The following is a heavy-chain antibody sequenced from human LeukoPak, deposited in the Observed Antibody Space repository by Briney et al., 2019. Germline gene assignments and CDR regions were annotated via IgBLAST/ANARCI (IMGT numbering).Heavy chain of an antibody. CDR2: INPNSGGT. J-gene: IGHJ2*01. Sequence: ASVKVSCKASGYTFTGYYMHWVRQAPGQGLEWMGWINPNSGGTNYAQKFQGRVTMTRDTSISTAYMELSRLRSDDTAVYYCARAAHASLSPQNWYFDLWGRGTLVTVSS. V-gene: IGHV1-2*02. D-gene: IGHD3-16*02. CDR3: ARAAHASLSPQNWYFDL. CDR1: GYTFTGYY.